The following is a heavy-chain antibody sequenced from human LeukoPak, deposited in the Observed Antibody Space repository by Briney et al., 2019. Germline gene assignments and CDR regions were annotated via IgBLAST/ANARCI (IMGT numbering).Heavy chain of an antibody. CDR3: AREMGLNIVATFGY. CDR1: GFTFSSYS. V-gene: IGHV3-33*08. CDR2: IWYDGSNE. D-gene: IGHD5-12*01. Sequence: GGSLRLSCTASGFTFSSYSMNWVRQAPGKGLEWVALIWYDGSNEYYADSVRGRFTISRDNSKDTLYLQMKSLRAEDTAVYYCAREMGLNIVATFGYWGQGTLVTVSS. J-gene: IGHJ4*02.